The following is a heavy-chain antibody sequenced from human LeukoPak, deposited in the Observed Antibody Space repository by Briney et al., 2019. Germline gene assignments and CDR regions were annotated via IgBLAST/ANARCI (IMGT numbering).Heavy chain of an antibody. CDR1: GDSIGTSY. D-gene: IGHD3-10*01. V-gene: IGHV4-59*01. Sequence: SSETLSLTCTISGDSIGTSYWAWIRQPPGKGLEWVAYIHYSGATSYNPSLESRLTISLDVSNNQFSLKLSSVTAADTAVYYCARDSRGGGPDFDYWGQGVLVTVSS. CDR2: IHYSGAT. CDR3: ARDSRGGGPDFDY. J-gene: IGHJ4*02.